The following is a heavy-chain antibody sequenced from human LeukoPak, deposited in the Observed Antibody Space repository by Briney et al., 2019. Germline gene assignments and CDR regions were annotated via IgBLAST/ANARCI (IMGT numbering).Heavy chain of an antibody. D-gene: IGHD1-26*01. CDR1: GGPFSRNW. CDR3: ARGWELDP. J-gene: IGHJ5*02. Sequence: PGGTLRLSCAASGGPFSRNWLSWGGQAPGERGEGGADIKQDGGEKYYVDSVKGRFTISRDNAKNSLYLQMNSLRVEDTAVYYCARGWELDPWGQGTLVTVSS. CDR2: IKQDGGEK. V-gene: IGHV3-7*05.